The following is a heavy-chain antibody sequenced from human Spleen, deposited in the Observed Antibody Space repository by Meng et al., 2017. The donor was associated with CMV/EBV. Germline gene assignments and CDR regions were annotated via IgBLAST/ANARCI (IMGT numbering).Heavy chain of an antibody. CDR3: ARDWSRDVLTGSFDY. CDR2: ISGGSDTI. Sequence: GGSLRLSCAASGFAFSSYHMNWVRQAPGKGLEWVSIISGGSDTIHYADSVKGRFTISRDNAKDPLYLQMNSLRAEDTAVYYCARDWSRDVLTGSFDYWGQGTLVTVSS. J-gene: IGHJ4*02. V-gene: IGHV3-48*04. D-gene: IGHD3-9*01. CDR1: GFAFSSYH.